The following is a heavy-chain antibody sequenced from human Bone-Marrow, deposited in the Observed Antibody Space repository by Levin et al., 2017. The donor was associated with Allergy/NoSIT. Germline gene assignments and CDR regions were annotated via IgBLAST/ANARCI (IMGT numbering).Heavy chain of an antibody. J-gene: IGHJ4*01. CDR3: ARDSRDWNYYFDS. CDR1: GFSFNNHA. Sequence: EASVKVSCAASGFSFNNHAMSWVRQAPGKGLEWVSGISGSGSSTYYADAVKGRFTISRDSSQNTLYLQMNSLRAEDTAIYYCARDSRDWNYYFDSWGQGTLVTVSS. V-gene: IGHV3-23*01. CDR2: ISGSGSST. D-gene: IGHD1-7*01.